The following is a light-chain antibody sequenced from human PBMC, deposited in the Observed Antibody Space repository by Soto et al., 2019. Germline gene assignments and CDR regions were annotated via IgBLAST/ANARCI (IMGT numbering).Light chain of an antibody. J-gene: IGKJ1*01. CDR2: GAS. Sequence: EIVLTQSPGTLALSPGERATLSCRASQSVSTNNLAWYQRKPGQAPRLLIYGASSRATDIPARFSGSGSGTYFTLTSTRLEPEYFAVYYCQQYGSSPPTFGQGTKVEIK. V-gene: IGKV3-20*01. CDR1: QSVSTNN. CDR3: QQYGSSPPT.